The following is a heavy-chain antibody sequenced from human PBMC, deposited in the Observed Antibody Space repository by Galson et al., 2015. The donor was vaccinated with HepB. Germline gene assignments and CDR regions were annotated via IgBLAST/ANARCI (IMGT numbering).Heavy chain of an antibody. CDR1: GGSISSSSYY. V-gene: IGHV4-39*01. CDR3: ARLMVRGVIIGY. Sequence: SETLSLTCTVSGGSISSSSYYWGWIRQPPGKGLEWIGSIYYSGSTYHNPSLKSRVTISVDTSKNQFSLKLSSVTAADTAVYYCARLMVRGVIIGYWGQGTLVTVSS. J-gene: IGHJ4*02. CDR2: IYYSGST. D-gene: IGHD3-10*01.